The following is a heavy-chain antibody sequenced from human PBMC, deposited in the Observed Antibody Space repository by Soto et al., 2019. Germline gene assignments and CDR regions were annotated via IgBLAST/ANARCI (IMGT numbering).Heavy chain of an antibody. CDR1: GFTFSSYS. Sequence: EVQLVESGGGLVQPGGSLRLSCAVSGFTFSSYSMNWVRQAPGKGLXWVSYISSSSRTIYYADSVKGRFTISRDNAKNSLYLQMNSLRAEDTAVYYCARDRYGDYVVDYWGQGTLVTVSS. CDR3: ARDRYGDYVVDY. V-gene: IGHV3-48*01. D-gene: IGHD4-17*01. J-gene: IGHJ4*02. CDR2: ISSSSRTI.